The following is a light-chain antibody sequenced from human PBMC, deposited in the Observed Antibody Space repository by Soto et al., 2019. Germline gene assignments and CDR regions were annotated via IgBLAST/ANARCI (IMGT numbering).Light chain of an antibody. CDR1: QGIFTS. Sequence: DIQMTQSPSSLSASVGDRVTITCRASQGIFTSLAWYQQKPGKVPKLLIYGASTLQSGVPSRFSGSGSGTDSTLTISSLQPEDVATYYCQKYNNAPRWTFGQGTKVEIK. J-gene: IGKJ1*01. V-gene: IGKV1-27*01. CDR2: GAS. CDR3: QKYNNAPRWT.